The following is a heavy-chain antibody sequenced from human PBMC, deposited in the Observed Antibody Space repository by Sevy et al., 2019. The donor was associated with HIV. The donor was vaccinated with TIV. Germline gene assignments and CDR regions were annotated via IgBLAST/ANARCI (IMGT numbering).Heavy chain of an antibody. J-gene: IGHJ6*02. Sequence: GGSLRLSCAASGFTFSSYGMHWVRQAPDKGLEWVAVIWYDGSNKYYADSVKGRFTISRDNSKNMFYLQMNSLRTEDTAVFYCARGLAALPGYYYGMDVWGQGTTVTVSS. D-gene: IGHD6-6*01. CDR1: GFTFSSYG. CDR3: ARGLAALPGYYYGMDV. V-gene: IGHV3-33*01. CDR2: IWYDGSNK.